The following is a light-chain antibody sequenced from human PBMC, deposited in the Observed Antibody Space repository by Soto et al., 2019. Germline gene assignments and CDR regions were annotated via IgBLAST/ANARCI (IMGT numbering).Light chain of an antibody. CDR3: QQSYSRPRA. J-gene: IGKJ1*01. Sequence: DIQMTQSPSTLSASVGDRVTITCRASQSISGWLAWYQQKPGKAPKLLIYDVSSLESGVPSRFSGSGSGTEFTLAISSLQPDDFATYFCQQSYSRPRAFGQGTKVDIK. CDR2: DVS. CDR1: QSISGW. V-gene: IGKV1-5*01.